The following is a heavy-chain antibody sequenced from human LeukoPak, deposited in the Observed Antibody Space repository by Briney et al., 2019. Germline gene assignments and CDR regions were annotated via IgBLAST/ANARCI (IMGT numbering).Heavy chain of an antibody. D-gene: IGHD6-19*01. Sequence: GVSLRLLRAASGFTLRRNWMHWVPQAPGKGLVWVSCINSDGSRTRYADSVKGRFNISRDNSKNTLYLQMSSVSAEDTAVYYCAKEEGIAVAGTSPIPAYYYYMDVWGKGTTVTVSS. J-gene: IGHJ6*03. CDR3: AKEEGIAVAGTSPIPAYYYYMDV. V-gene: IGHV3-74*01. CDR2: INSDGSRT. CDR1: GFTLRRNW.